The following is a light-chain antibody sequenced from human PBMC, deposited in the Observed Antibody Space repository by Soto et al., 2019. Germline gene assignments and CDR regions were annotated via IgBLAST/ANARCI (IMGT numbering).Light chain of an antibody. CDR1: QSVSSSY. V-gene: IGKV3-20*01. J-gene: IGKJ5*01. CDR3: QQYGSSPIT. CDR2: GAS. Sequence: EIVLTQSPGNLSLSPGERATLSCRASQSVSSSYLSRYQQKPDQAPRLLIYGASSRATGFSDRFSGSGSGTHFTLTISSLEPEDFAVYYCQQYGSSPITFCQGTRLEIK.